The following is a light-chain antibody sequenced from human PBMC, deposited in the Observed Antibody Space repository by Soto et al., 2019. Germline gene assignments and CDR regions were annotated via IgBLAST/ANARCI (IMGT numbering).Light chain of an antibody. CDR1: QNIDRW. V-gene: IGKV1-5*03. CDR2: GAS. CDR3: QQYNSYPWT. Sequence: DIQMTQSPSTLSASVGDRDTITCRASQNIDRWLAWYQQKPGKAPNLLIYGASNLESGVPSRFSGSGSGTEFTLTISSLRPDDFATYYCQQYNSYPWTFGQGTKVEIK. J-gene: IGKJ1*01.